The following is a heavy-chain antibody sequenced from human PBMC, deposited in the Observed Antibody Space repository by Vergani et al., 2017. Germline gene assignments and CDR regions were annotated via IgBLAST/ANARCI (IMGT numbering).Heavy chain of an antibody. CDR2: INPNSGGT. D-gene: IGHD4-17*01. Sequence: QVQLVQSGAEVKKPGASVKVSCKASGYTFTGYYMHWVRQAPGQGLEWMGWINPNSGGTNYAQKFQGRVTMTRDTSISTAYMELSRLRSDDTAVYYCARSNYGDYPPLGAFDIWGQGTMVTVSS. CDR3: ARSNYGDYPPLGAFDI. V-gene: IGHV1-2*02. J-gene: IGHJ3*02. CDR1: GYTFTGYY.